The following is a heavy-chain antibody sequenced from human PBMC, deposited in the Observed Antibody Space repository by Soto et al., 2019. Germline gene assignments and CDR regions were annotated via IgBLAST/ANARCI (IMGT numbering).Heavy chain of an antibody. CDR3: ARSDMTVAAAFNI. Sequence: QAPLVQSGAEVKKPGASVKVSCKASGYTITNYAIHWVRQAPGQGLEWMGWINAGNGNTKYSQNFQGRVTITRDTSARTAYLELSSLRSEDTAVYFCARSDMTVAAAFNIWGQGTKVTVSS. J-gene: IGHJ3*02. V-gene: IGHV1-3*01. CDR2: INAGNGNT. CDR1: GYTITNYA. D-gene: IGHD6-19*01.